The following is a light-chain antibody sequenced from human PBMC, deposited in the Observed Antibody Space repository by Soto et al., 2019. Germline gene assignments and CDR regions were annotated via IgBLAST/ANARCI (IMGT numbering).Light chain of an antibody. V-gene: IGKV3-20*01. CDR2: GAS. CDR3: QQYGFLPS. CDR1: QTISNTF. J-gene: IGKJ4*01. Sequence: ELVMTHSPATLSVSPGERATLSCRASQTISNTFFAWYQQRLGQSPRLLIYGASGRAAGIPDRFSGSGSGTDFTLGISRLEPEDFALYYSQQYGFLPSLGGRANVDIK.